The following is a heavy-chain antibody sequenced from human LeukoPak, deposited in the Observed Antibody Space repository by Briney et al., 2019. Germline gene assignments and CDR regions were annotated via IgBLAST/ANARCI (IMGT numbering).Heavy chain of an antibody. V-gene: IGHV3-7*01. CDR3: AREARTERDAFDI. CDR1: GFTLSTYW. D-gene: IGHD1-1*01. CDR2: TKEDGSEK. J-gene: IGHJ3*02. Sequence: GGSLRLSCAASGFTLSTYWMSWVRQAPGKGLEWVANTKEDGSEKYYVDSVKGRFTISRDNAKNSLFLQMNSLRAEGTAVYYCAREARTERDAFDIWGQGTMVTVPS.